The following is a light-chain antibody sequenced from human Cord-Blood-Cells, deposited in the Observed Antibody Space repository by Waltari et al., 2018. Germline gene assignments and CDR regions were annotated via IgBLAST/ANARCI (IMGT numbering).Light chain of an antibody. V-gene: IGLV2-11*01. CDR1: SSDVGGYNY. J-gene: IGLJ1*01. CDR2: DVS. Sequence: QSALTQPRPVSGSPGQAVTIPCTGTSSDVGGYNYVSRYQQHPGKAPKLMIYDVSKPPSGVPDRFSGSKSGNTASLTISGLQAEDEADYYCCSYAGSYTLYVFGTGTKVTVL. CDR3: CSYAGSYTLYV.